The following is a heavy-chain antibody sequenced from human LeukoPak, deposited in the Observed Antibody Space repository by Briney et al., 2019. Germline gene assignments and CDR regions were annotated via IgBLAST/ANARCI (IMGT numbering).Heavy chain of an antibody. Sequence: GSLRLSCAASGFTSSSYSMNGVRQSPGKGLEWVSSISSSSFIYYVDLVKGRFTISGDNAKNSLYLQMNSLRAEDTALYYCARGTWSGYGVYFDYWGQGTLVTVSS. CDR3: ARGTWSGYGVYFDY. J-gene: IGHJ4*02. CDR2: ISSSSFI. V-gene: IGHV3-21*01. D-gene: IGHD3-3*01. CDR1: GFTSSSYS.